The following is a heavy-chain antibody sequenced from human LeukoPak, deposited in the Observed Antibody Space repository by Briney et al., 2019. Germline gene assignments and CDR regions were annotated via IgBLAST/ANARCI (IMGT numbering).Heavy chain of an antibody. D-gene: IGHD4-17*01. CDR1: GFTFSTYW. CDR3: TFSSYGDHVGVDAFDM. Sequence: GGSLRLSCAASGFTFSTYWMHWVRQAPGKGLVWVSRINAYGSSTNYADSVKGRFTISRDNAKNTVYLQMNSLSAEDTAMYYCTFSSYGDHVGVDAFDMWGQGTMVTVSS. J-gene: IGHJ3*02. CDR2: INAYGSST. V-gene: IGHV3-74*01.